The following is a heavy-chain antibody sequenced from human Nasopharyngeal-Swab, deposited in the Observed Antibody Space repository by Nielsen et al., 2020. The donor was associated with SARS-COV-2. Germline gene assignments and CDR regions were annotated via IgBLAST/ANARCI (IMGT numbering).Heavy chain of an antibody. Sequence: GESLKISCAASGFTFSDYYMSWIRQAPGKGLEWVSYISSSGSTMYYADSVKGRFTISRDNAKNSLYLQMNSLRAEDTAVYYCARARGYSGYGFDYWGQGTLVTVSS. CDR2: ISSSGSTM. J-gene: IGHJ4*02. V-gene: IGHV3-11*01. D-gene: IGHD5-12*01. CDR1: GFTFSDYY. CDR3: ARARGYSGYGFDY.